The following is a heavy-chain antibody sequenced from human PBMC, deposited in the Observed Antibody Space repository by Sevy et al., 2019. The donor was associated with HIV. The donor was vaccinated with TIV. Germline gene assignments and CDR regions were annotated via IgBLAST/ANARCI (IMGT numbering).Heavy chain of an antibody. CDR1: GFTFSKYW. CDR2: INGDGNSP. D-gene: IGHD3-3*01. CDR3: AREGVDFWSGPVDYYYGMDV. J-gene: IGHJ6*02. V-gene: IGHV3-74*01. Sequence: GGSLRLSCEVSGFTFSKYWMHWVRQAPGKGLVWVSRINGDGNSPIYADSVQGRFTISRDNAKNTLLLQMNSLRAEDTGIYYCAREGVDFWSGPVDYYYGMDVWGQGTTVTVSS.